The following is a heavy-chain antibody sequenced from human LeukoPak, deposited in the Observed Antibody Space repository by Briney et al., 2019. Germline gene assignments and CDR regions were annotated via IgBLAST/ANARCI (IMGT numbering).Heavy chain of an antibody. CDR3: ARVISGSSWYKYDY. Sequence: ASVKVSCKASGYTFTGYYMHWVRQAPGQGLEWMGRINPNSGGTNYAQKFQGRVTITRETAISTDYMELSRLRSDDTAVYYCARVISGSSWYKYDYWGQGTLVTVSS. CDR2: INPNSGGT. V-gene: IGHV1-2*06. CDR1: GYTFTGYY. D-gene: IGHD6-13*01. J-gene: IGHJ4*02.